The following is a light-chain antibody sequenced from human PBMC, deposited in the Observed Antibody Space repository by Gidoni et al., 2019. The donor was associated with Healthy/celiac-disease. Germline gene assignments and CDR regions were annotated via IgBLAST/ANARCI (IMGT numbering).Light chain of an antibody. Sequence: DIQMTQSPSSLSASVGDRVTITCRASQSISSYLNWYQQKPGKAPKLLIYAASSLQSGVPSRFSGSGSGTDFTLTISSLQPEDFATYYCQQSYSIPYXFXQGTXLEIK. J-gene: IGKJ2*01. CDR2: AAS. V-gene: IGKV1-39*01. CDR3: QQSYSIPYX. CDR1: QSISSY.